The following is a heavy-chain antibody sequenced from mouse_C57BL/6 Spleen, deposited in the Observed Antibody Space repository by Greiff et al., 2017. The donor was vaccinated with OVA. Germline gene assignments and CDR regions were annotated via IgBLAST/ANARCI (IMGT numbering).Heavy chain of an antibody. J-gene: IGHJ2*01. D-gene: IGHD6-1*01. CDR1: GYSITSGYD. CDR3: ARGGGAPDY. Sequence: VQLQQSGPGLVKPSQSLSLTCTVTGYSITSGYDWHWIRHFPGNKLEWMGFISYSGSTNYNQSFKSRISITLDTSKNHCVLKLNSVTTEDTATYYSARGGGAPDYWGQGTTLTVSS. V-gene: IGHV3-1*01. CDR2: ISYSGST.